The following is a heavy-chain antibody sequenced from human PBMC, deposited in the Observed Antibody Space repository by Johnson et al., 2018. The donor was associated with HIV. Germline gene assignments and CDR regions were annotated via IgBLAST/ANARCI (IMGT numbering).Heavy chain of an antibody. V-gene: IGHV3-53*01. Sequence: EVQLVESGGGLIQPGGSLRLSCAASGFTVSSNYMSWVRQAPGKGLEWVSGISWNSGSIDYAGSVKGRFTISRDNSKNTLYLQMNSLRVEDTAVYYCARDPAAAALRAFDIWGQGTMVTVSS. CDR2: SWNSGSI. J-gene: IGHJ3*02. D-gene: IGHD6-13*01. CDR1: GFTVSSNY. CDR3: ARDPAAAALRAFDI.